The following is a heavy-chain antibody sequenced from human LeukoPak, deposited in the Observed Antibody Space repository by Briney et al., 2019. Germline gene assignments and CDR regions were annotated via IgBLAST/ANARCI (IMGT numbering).Heavy chain of an antibody. CDR1: GGSISSYY. Sequence: SETLSLTCTVSGGSISSYYWSWIRQPPGKGLEWIGYIYYSGSTNYNPSLKSRVTISVDTSKNQFSLKLSSVTAADTVVYYCARYIAVAGIFDYWGQGTLVTVSS. CDR3: ARYIAVAGIFDY. D-gene: IGHD6-19*01. CDR2: IYYSGST. J-gene: IGHJ4*02. V-gene: IGHV4-59*01.